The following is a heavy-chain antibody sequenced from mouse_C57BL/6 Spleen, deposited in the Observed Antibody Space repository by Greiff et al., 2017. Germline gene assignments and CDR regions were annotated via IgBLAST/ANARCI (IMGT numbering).Heavy chain of an antibody. J-gene: IGHJ1*03. CDR3: AKDYYGSSYGYFDV. D-gene: IGHD1-1*01. Sequence: VQLQQSGPGLVQPSQSLSITCTVSGFSLTSYGVHWFRQPPGKGLEWLGVIWSGGSTDYNAAFISRLSISKDNSKSQVFFKMNSLQADDTAIYYCAKDYYGSSYGYFDVWGTGTTVTVSS. V-gene: IGHV2-4*01. CDR1: GFSLTSYG. CDR2: IWSGGST.